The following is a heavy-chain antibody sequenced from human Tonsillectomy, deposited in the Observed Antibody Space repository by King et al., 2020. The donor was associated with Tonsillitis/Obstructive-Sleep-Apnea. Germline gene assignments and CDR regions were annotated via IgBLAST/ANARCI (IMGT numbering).Heavy chain of an antibody. CDR2: INHFGST. CDR1: GGSFSGYY. Sequence: VQLQQWGAGLLKPSETLSLTCAVYGGSFSGYYWSWIRQPPGKGLEWIGEINHFGSTNYNPSLKSRVTISLETSKNQFSLKLSSVTAADTAVYYCASVHYDFRSGYSRGFDPWGQGTLVTVSS. V-gene: IGHV4-34*01. CDR3: ASVHYDFRSGYSRGFDP. J-gene: IGHJ5*02. D-gene: IGHD3-3*01.